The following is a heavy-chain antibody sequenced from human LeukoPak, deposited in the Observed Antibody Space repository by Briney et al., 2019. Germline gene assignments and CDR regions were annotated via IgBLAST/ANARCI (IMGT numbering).Heavy chain of an antibody. V-gene: IGHV4-59*12. D-gene: IGHD6-19*01. CDR2: IYQSGST. CDR3: ARDSSGWYEVWFDP. J-gene: IGHJ5*02. CDR1: GGYIGSYY. Sequence: SETLSLTCTVSGGYIGSYYWSWIRQPPGRGLEWIGYIYQSGSTNYNPSLKSRVTMSVDTSKNQFSLKLSSVTAADTAVYYCARDSSGWYEVWFDPWGQGTLVTVSS.